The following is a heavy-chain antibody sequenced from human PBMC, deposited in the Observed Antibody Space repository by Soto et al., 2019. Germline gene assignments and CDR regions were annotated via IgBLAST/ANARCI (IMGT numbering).Heavy chain of an antibody. J-gene: IGHJ4*02. CDR3: ARVLQGRSSWYGSYYFDY. Sequence: PGGSLRLSCAASGFTVSSNYMSWVRQAPGKGLEWVSVIYSGGSTYYADSVKGRFTISRDNSKNTLYLQMNSLRAEDTAVYYCARVLQGRSSWYGSYYFDYWGQGTLVTVSS. CDR2: IYSGGST. CDR1: GFTVSSNY. D-gene: IGHD6-13*01. V-gene: IGHV3-53*01.